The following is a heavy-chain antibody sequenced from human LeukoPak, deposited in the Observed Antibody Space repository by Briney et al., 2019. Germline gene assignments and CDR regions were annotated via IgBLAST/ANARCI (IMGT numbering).Heavy chain of an antibody. Sequence: PGGSLRLSCAASGFTFSSYGMSWVRQAPGKGLEWVAVISYDGSNTYYADSVKGRFTISRDNFNNTLYLQMNGLRAEDTAEYYCARDKRRRFFDWLFIDYWGQGTLVTVSS. V-gene: IGHV3-30*03. CDR2: ISYDGSNT. J-gene: IGHJ4*02. CDR3: ARDKRRRFFDWLFIDY. D-gene: IGHD3-9*01. CDR1: GFTFSSYG.